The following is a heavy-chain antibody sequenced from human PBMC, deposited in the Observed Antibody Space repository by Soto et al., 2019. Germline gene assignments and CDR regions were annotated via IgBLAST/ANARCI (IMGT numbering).Heavy chain of an antibody. D-gene: IGHD2-15*01. CDR3: ARGRFCSGSSCPRYYYYGMAV. CDR1: GYTFINSY. CDR2: FNPSGGST. J-gene: IGHJ6*02. Sequence: ASVKVSCKASGYTFINSYMHWVRQAPGQGLEWMGIFNPSGGSTGYAQKFQARVTMTRDTSTSTVYMELSSLTSEDTAVYYCARGRFCSGSSCPRYYYYGMAVWGQGTTVTVSS. V-gene: IGHV1-46*01.